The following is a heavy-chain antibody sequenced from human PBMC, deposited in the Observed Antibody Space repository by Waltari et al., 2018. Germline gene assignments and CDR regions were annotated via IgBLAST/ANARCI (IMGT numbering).Heavy chain of an antibody. V-gene: IGHV3-48*03. CDR1: GFVFRRFE. D-gene: IGHD6-19*01. CDR3: AREGSDWSLDV. J-gene: IGHJ3*01. Sequence: VEVVESGGGWVQPGGSLPLSCLTPGFVFRRFEMNWVRQAPGKGLEWVSFISSTGNTIYYADSVRGRFTSSRDNAKNSMYLQMNSLRVEDTALYYCAREGSDWSLDVWGQGTSVTVSS. CDR2: ISSTGNTI.